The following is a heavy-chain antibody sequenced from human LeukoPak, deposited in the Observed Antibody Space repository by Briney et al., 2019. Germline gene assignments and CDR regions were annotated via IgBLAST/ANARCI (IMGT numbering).Heavy chain of an antibody. D-gene: IGHD2-8*01. J-gene: IGHJ4*02. CDR3: AKRDCTNGVFHIDY. Sequence: PGGSLRLSCAASGFTFSSYGMHWVRQAPGKGLEWVAFIRYDGSNKYYGDSVKGRFTISRDNSKNTLYLQMNSLRAEDTAVYYCAKRDCTNGVFHIDYWGQGTLVTVSS. CDR1: GFTFSSYG. CDR2: IRYDGSNK. V-gene: IGHV3-30*02.